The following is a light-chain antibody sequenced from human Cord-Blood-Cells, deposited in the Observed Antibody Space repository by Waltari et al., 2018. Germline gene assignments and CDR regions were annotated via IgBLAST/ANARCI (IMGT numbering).Light chain of an antibody. J-gene: IGKJ3*01. Sequence: IVLTQSPATLSLSPGERATLSCRASQSVSSYLAWYQQKPGQAPRLLIYDASNRATGIPARFSGSVSGTDFTLTISSLEPEDFAVYYCQQRSNWPPIFTFGPGTKVDIK. CDR1: QSVSSY. CDR3: QQRSNWPPIFT. CDR2: DAS. V-gene: IGKV3-11*01.